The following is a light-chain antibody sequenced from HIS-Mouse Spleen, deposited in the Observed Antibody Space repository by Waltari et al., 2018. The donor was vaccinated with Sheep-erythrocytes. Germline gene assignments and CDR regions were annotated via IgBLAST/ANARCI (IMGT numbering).Light chain of an antibody. CDR1: SRDVGSSNL. Sequence: QSALTQPASVSGSPGQSTTISCTGTSRDVGSSNLFPLYQQHPGKAPKLMIYEGSKRPSGVSKRFSGSKSGNTASLTISGLQAEDEADYYCCSYAGSSTPWVFGGGTKLTVL. V-gene: IGLV2-23*01. CDR3: CSYAGSSTPWV. CDR2: EGS. J-gene: IGLJ3*02.